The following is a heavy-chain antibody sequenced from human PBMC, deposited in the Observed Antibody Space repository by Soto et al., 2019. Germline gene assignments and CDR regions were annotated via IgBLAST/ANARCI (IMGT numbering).Heavy chain of an antibody. Sequence: QVQLVQSGAEEKKPGASVKVSCKASGYTFTSYAMHWVRQAPGQRLEWMGWINAGNGNTKYSQKFQGRVTITRDTSASTAYMELSSLRSEDTAVYYGASEDIAAAAVYGLDVWGQGTTVTVSS. V-gene: IGHV1-3*05. CDR3: ASEDIAAAAVYGLDV. CDR1: GYTFTSYA. J-gene: IGHJ6*02. D-gene: IGHD6-13*01. CDR2: INAGNGNT.